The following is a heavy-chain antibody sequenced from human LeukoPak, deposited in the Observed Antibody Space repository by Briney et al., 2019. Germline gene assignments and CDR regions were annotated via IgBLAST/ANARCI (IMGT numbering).Heavy chain of an antibody. D-gene: IGHD3-22*01. J-gene: IGHJ4*02. CDR2: IYYSRST. CDR1: GGSISSYY. CDR3: ARHDSGYYYY. V-gene: IGHV4-59*08. Sequence: SETLSLTCTVSGGSISSYYWSWIRQPPGKGLEWIGYIYYSRSTNYNPSLKSRVTISVDTSKNQFSLNLSSVTAADTAVYYCARHDSGYYYYWGQGTLVTVSS.